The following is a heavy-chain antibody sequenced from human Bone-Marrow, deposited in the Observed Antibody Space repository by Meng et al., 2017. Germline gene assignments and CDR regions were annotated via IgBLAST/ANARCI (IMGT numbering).Heavy chain of an antibody. J-gene: IGHJ5*02. V-gene: IGHV4-4*02. CDR1: GASISSRHW. Sequence: VQPRGAGPGLVKPSGTRSLTGAVSGASISSRHWWGLVRQPPGKGLEWIGEIYHDGSTNYTPSLKSRVTISVDKSKNQFSLKLSSVTAADTAVYYCARAAYDIWSGYAPWGQGSLVTVSS. CDR2: IYHDGST. CDR3: ARAAYDIWSGYAP. D-gene: IGHD3-3*01.